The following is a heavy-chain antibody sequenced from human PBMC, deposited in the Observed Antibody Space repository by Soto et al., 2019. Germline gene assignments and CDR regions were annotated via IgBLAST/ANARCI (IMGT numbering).Heavy chain of an antibody. CDR2: IYSGGST. D-gene: IGHD3-16*01. J-gene: IGHJ4*01. Sequence: EVQLVESGGGLVQPGGSLRLSCAASGFTVSTKYMSWVRQAPGKGLEWVSVIYSGGSTFYADSVRGRFTISRDNSTNTVNRQMNSLRAEDTAVYYCARDPWAADYWGQGTLVTVSS. CDR3: ARDPWAADY. V-gene: IGHV3-66*01. CDR1: GFTVSTKY.